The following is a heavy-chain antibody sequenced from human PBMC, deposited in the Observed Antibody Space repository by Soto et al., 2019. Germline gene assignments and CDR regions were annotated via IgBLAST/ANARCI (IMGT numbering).Heavy chain of an antibody. V-gene: IGHV1-69*08. CDR3: TRDWEITVSTWSFGGF. CDR2: IIPFHGVT. Sequence: QVQLVQSGAEVKKPGSSVKVSCKASGGTFSPYTINWVRQAPGQGLEWMGRIIPFHGVTNYAQKFQARVTMTADKTTTTAYMELRGLRIEDTAMYYCTRDWEITVSTWSFGGFWGRGAQGTASS. D-gene: IGHD3-10*01. CDR1: GGTFSPYT. J-gene: IGHJ4*02.